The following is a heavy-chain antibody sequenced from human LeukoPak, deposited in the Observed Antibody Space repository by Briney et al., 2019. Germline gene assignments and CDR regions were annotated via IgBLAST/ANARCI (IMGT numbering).Heavy chain of an antibody. Sequence: ASVKVSCKASGYSFTSNYIHWVRQAPGQGLEWMGMIYPRDGSTSYAQKFQGRVTVTRDTSTSTVHMELSGLRSEDTAVYYCARGSTEVLYWGQGTLITVSS. CDR1: GYSFTSNY. D-gene: IGHD1-14*01. V-gene: IGHV1-46*01. CDR3: ARGSTEVLY. CDR2: IYPRDGST. J-gene: IGHJ4*02.